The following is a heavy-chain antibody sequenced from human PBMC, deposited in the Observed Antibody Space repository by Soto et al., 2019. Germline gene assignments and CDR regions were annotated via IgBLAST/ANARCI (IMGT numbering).Heavy chain of an antibody. CDR2: TYYKSKWNN. V-gene: IGHV6-1*01. CDR3: TGITWFRGMDV. D-gene: IGHD3-10*01. Sequence: SQTRSLTCAISGDGVSSNSSAWNCIRQSPSRGLEWLGRTYYKSKWNNDYALSVKSRITINPDTSKNQFSLHLYSVTPEDTAVYYCTGITWFRGMDVWGQGTPVTVSS. CDR1: GDGVSSNSSA. J-gene: IGHJ6*02.